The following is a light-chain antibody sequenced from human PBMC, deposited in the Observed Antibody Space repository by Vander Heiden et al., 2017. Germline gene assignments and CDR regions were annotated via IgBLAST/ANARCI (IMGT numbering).Light chain of an antibody. CDR1: QSVRSF. CDR2: DAS. CDR3: QQRDNWDT. V-gene: IGKV3-11*01. J-gene: IGKJ2*01. Sequence: EIVLTQSPATLSLSPGARATLSCRASQSVRSFLAWYQQKPGQAPRLLISDASNRATGIPARFSGSGSGTDFTLTISSLEPEDFAVYYCQQRDNWDTFGQGTKLEIK.